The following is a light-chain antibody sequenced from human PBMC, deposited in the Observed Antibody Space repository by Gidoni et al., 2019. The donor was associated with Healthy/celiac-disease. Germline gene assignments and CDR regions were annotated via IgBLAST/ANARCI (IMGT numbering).Light chain of an antibody. J-gene: IGKJ1*01. CDR1: QSVLYSSNNKNY. CDR2: WAS. CDR3: QQYYSTPRA. Sequence: DIVMTQSPDSLAVSLGERATINCKSSQSVLYSSNNKNYLAWYQQKPGQPPKLLIYWASTRESGVPDRFSGSGSGTEFTLTISSLQAEDVAVYYCQQYYSTPRACGQGTKVEIK. V-gene: IGKV4-1*01.